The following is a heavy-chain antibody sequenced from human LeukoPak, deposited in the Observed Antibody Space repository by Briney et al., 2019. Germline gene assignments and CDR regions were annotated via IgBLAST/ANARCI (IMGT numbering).Heavy chain of an antibody. CDR1: GFNFTNYA. CDR3: AKDRSSATSCSNY. V-gene: IGHV3-23*01. J-gene: IGHJ4*02. CDR2: VTGSSRNT. Sequence: PGGSLRLSCAASGFNFTNYALTWVRQAPGKGLDWVSAVTGSSRNTYYADSVKGRFTISRDNSKNILYLEMNSLRVEDTAIYYCAKDRSSATSCSNYWGRGTLVTVSS. D-gene: IGHD2-2*01.